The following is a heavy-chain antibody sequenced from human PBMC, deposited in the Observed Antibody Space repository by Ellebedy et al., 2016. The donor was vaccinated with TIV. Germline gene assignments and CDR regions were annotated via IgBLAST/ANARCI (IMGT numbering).Heavy chain of an antibody. Sequence: LRLSXTVSGGSISSGGYYWSWVRQHPGKGLEWIGYIYYSGSTYYNPSLKSRVTISIDTSENQFSLKLSSVTAADTAVYYCARDCAAPYVRAFDIWGQGTMVTVSS. CDR2: IYYSGST. V-gene: IGHV4-31*03. CDR1: GGSISSGGYY. J-gene: IGHJ3*02. D-gene: IGHD6-6*01. CDR3: ARDCAAPYVRAFDI.